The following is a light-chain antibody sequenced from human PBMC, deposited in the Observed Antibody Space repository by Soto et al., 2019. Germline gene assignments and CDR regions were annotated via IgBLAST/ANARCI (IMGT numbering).Light chain of an antibody. J-gene: IGKJ1*01. CDR1: HCVATS. Sequence: EIMIPQSPPPVSLSPGERTPLSSGAVHCVATSLAWYRQKLGQAPRLPIYGASTRATGIPARFSGSGSGTEFTLTISSLQSEDFAVYYCQQYNNWPETFGQGTKVEI. CDR3: QQYNNWPET. V-gene: IGKV3-15*01. CDR2: GAS.